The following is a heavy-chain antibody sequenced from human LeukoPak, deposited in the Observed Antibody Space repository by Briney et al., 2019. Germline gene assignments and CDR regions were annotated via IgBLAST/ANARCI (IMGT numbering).Heavy chain of an antibody. V-gene: IGHV4-4*07. D-gene: IGHD5-24*01. Sequence: SETLSLTCTVSGGSISSYYWSWIRQPAGKGLEWIGRSYTSGSTNYNPSLKSRVNISVDTPKNQLSLKLSSVPAADTAVYYCAREIRDGYNSGEDAFDIWGQGTMVTVSS. J-gene: IGHJ3*02. CDR1: GGSISSYY. CDR2: SYTSGST. CDR3: AREIRDGYNSGEDAFDI.